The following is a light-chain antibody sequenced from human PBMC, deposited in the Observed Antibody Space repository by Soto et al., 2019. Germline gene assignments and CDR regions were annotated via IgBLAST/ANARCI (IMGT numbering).Light chain of an antibody. CDR1: QSVGASY. J-gene: IGKJ2*01. V-gene: IGKV3-20*01. CDR2: GAS. Sequence: EIVLTQSPGTLALSPGDRATLSCRASQSVGASYLAWYQQKLGQAPRLLIFGASNRATGVAARFIGSGSGTVFTLTITRLEPEDFAVYFCQKYGGPPYTFGQGTKLEIK. CDR3: QKYGGPPYT.